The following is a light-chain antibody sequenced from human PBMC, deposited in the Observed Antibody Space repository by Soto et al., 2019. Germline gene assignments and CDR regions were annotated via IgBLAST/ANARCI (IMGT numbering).Light chain of an antibody. Sequence: QSVLTQPASVSGSPGQSITISCTGTSSDVGGYNYVSWYQQHPGKAPKLMIYEVSNRPSGVSNRFSGSKSGNTASLTISGLQAEDEADYYCCSYAGSSTWVFGTGTKLTVL. V-gene: IGLV2-23*02. CDR2: EVS. CDR3: CSYAGSSTWV. CDR1: SSDVGGYNY. J-gene: IGLJ1*01.